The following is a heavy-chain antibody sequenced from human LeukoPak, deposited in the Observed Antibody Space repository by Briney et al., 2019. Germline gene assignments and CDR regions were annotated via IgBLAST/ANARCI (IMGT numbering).Heavy chain of an antibody. D-gene: IGHD2-21*02. CDR3: AASPPHCGADCPFDY. Sequence: GESLKISCKGSGFTVTDHWIAWVRQMPGKGLEWVGIIHPAVSDTPKSPSFQGQVVISVDRSISTAYLQWNSLKASEAAMYYCAASPPHCGADCPFDYWGQGTLVTVSS. J-gene: IGHJ4*02. CDR1: GFTVTDHW. V-gene: IGHV5-51*01. CDR2: IHPAVSDT.